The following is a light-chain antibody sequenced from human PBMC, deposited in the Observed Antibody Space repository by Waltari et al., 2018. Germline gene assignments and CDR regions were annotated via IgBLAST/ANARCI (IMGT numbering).Light chain of an antibody. Sequence: EIVMTQSPDTLSVFPGERATLSCRASQSIRSILAWYQHKPGQAPRLLIYAASTRATGLPARFSGSGSGTEFTLAISSLQAEDVADYFCQQYDNWLGTFGPGTKLEIK. J-gene: IGKJ1*01. CDR3: QQYDNWLGT. V-gene: IGKV3-15*01. CDR1: QSIRSI. CDR2: AAS.